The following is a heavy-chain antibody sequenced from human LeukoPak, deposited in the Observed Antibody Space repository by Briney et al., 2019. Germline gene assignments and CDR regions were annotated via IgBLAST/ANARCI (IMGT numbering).Heavy chain of an antibody. CDR1: GYIFTTYW. CDR3: ASRKKGMATGGFDY. CDR2: IYPGDSDT. D-gene: IGHD5-24*01. J-gene: IGHJ4*02. Sequence: GESLKISCKGSGYIFTTYWIGWVRQMPGKGLEWMGIIYPGDSDTRYSPSFQGHVTISADSSSSTAYLQWSSLKTSDTAIYYCASRKKGMATGGFDYWGQGTLVTVSS. V-gene: IGHV5-51*01.